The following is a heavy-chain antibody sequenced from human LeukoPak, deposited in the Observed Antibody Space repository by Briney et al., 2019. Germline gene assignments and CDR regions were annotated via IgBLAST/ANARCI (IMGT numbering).Heavy chain of an antibody. V-gene: IGHV3-23*01. D-gene: IGHD1-1*01. J-gene: IGHJ5*01. CDR1: GSTFSSYS. Sequence: GGSLRLSCAASGSTFSSYSMNWVRQAPGKGLEWVSAISGSGRSTYSADSVRGRFTTSRDNSKNILYLQMNNLRGEDTAVYYCAKAGARGNVNWFDSWGQGTLVTVSS. CDR2: ISGSGRST. CDR3: AKAGARGNVNWFDS.